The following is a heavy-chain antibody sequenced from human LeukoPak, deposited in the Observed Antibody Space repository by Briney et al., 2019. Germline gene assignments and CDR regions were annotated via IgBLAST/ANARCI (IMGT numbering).Heavy chain of an antibody. CDR2: ISGSGGST. CDR1: GLTFSSYA. V-gene: IGHV3-23*01. D-gene: IGHD2-2*01. Sequence: GGSLRLSCAASGLTFSSYAMSWVRQAPGKGLERVSAISGSGGSTYYADSVKGRFTISRDNSKNTLYLQMNSLRAEDTAVYYCAKDLGDIVVVPAALYSADAFDIWGQGTMVTVSS. CDR3: AKDLGDIVVVPAALYSADAFDI. J-gene: IGHJ3*02.